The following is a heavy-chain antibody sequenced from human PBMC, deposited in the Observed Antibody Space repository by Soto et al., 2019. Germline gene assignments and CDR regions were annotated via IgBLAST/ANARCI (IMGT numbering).Heavy chain of an antibody. CDR1: GFTFSSYD. J-gene: IGHJ6*02. CDR2: ISGGSSRI. V-gene: IGHV3-48*02. D-gene: IGHD5-12*01. Sequence: GGSLRLSCAASGFTFSSYDMNWVRQAPGKGLEWVSYISGGSSRIFYADSVKGRFTISRDNAKNSLYLQMNSLRDEDTGVYYCARVIYGGWSTIKDYYYYAMDVWGQGTTVTV. CDR3: ARVIYGGWSTIKDYYYYAMDV.